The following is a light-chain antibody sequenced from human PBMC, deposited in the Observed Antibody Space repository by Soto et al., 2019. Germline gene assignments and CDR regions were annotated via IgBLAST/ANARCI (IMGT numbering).Light chain of an antibody. CDR3: QQSDNFPRT. CDR1: QNIITY. J-gene: IGKJ2*01. V-gene: IGKV1-39*01. CDR2: AVS. Sequence: DIQMTQSPSSLSAYVGDRVTITCRASQNIITYLNWYQQKPGKPPKLLMYAVSSLQSGAPSRFSGSGSGTDFTLTISSLQSEDFATYFCQQSDNFPRTFGQGTKLE.